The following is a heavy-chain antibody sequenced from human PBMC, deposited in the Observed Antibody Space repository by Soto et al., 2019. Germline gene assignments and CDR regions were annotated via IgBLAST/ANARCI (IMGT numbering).Heavy chain of an antibody. D-gene: IGHD6-19*01. CDR1: GGSFSGYY. CDR2: INHSGST. V-gene: IGHV4-34*01. J-gene: IGHJ4*02. CDR3: ARGQWLYYDY. Sequence: PSETLSLTCAVYGGSFSGYYWSWIRQPPGKGLEWIGEINHSGSTNYNPSLKSRVTISVDTSKNQFSLKLSSVTAADTAVYYCARGQWLYYDYWGQGTLVTVSS.